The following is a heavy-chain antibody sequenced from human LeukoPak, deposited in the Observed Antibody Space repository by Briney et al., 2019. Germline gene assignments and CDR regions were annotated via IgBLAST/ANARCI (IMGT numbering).Heavy chain of an antibody. CDR1: GFTFSSYA. D-gene: IGHD2-21*02. CDR3: ARAVVTAIPFDY. J-gene: IGHJ4*02. V-gene: IGHV3-30*04. CDR2: ISYDGSNK. Sequence: GRSLRLSCAASGFTFSSYAMHWVRQAPGKGLEWVAVISYDGSNKYYADSVKGRFTISRDNSKNTLYLQMNSLRAEDTAVYYCARAVVTAIPFDYWGQGTLVTVSS.